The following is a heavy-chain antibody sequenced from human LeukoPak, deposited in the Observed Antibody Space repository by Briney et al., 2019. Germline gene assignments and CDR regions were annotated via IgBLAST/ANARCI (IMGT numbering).Heavy chain of an antibody. CDR1: GDSVSSNSAA. D-gene: IGHD2-15*01. Sequence: SQTLSLTCAISGDSVSSNSAAWNWIRQSPSRGLEWLGRTYCRSKWYNDYAVSVKSRIIINPDTSKNHFSLKLSSVTAADTAVYYCARHSPLLCSGGSCYPTDYWGQGALVTVSS. CDR3: ARHSPLLCSGGSCYPTDY. J-gene: IGHJ4*02. CDR2: TYCRSKWYN. V-gene: IGHV6-1*01.